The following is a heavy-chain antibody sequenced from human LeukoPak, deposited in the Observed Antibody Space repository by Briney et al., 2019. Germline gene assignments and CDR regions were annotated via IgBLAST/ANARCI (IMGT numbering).Heavy chain of an antibody. CDR3: ARAPTRYGSGSADYYYYGMDV. Sequence: SETLSLTCAVSGCSISSCGYSWIWMPQPPGQGLEWISNIHHGCSTSYNPSLRSRLTISVDRSKNQFSLKLSSMTAADTAVYYCARAPTRYGSGSADYYYYGMDVWGKGTTVTVSS. CDR2: IHHGCST. CDR1: GCSISSCGYS. D-gene: IGHD3-10*01. J-gene: IGHJ6*04. V-gene: IGHV4-30-2*01.